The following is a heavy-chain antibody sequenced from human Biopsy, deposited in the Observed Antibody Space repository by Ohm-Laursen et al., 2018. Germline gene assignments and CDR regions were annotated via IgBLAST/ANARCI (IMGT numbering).Heavy chain of an antibody. V-gene: IGHV3-33*06. D-gene: IGHD2-8*01. CDR3: AKCMTGGSNYYFHH. J-gene: IGHJ4*02. Sequence: SPRLSCAASGFTFSSYGMHWVRQAPGKGLEWVAAIWYDGSNKNYADTVKGRFTISRDNSKNTLYLQMNSLRGEDTAVYYCAKCMTGGSNYYFHHCGQGTLVTVSS. CDR1: GFTFSSYG. CDR2: IWYDGSNK.